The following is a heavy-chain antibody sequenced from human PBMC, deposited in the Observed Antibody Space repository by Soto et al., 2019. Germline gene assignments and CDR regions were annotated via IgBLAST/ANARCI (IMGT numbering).Heavy chain of an antibody. CDR1: GVSISSGGYY. D-gene: IGHD3-22*01. CDR2: IYDTGST. J-gene: IGHJ4*02. CDR3: ARGASHCGYEGLDY. Sequence: QVQLQESGPGLVKPPQTLSLTCTVSGVSISSGGYYWSWIRQYPGKGLEWIGNIYDTGSTSFNPSLESRLFMSVDTSKRQFSLTLSSVTAADTAVYYCARGASHCGYEGLDYWGQGTLVTVSS. V-gene: IGHV4-31*03.